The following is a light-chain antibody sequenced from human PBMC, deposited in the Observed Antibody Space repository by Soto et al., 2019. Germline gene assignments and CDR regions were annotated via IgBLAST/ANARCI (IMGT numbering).Light chain of an antibody. Sequence: DIQMTQSPSTLSASVGDRVTVTCRASQSISSWLAWYQQKPGKAPNLLIYDASSLESGVPSRFSGSGSGTEFTLTSSSLHPDEFATYYCQQYTSYPWTFGQGTKVEIK. V-gene: IGKV1-5*01. CDR1: QSISSW. CDR2: DAS. CDR3: QQYTSYPWT. J-gene: IGKJ1*01.